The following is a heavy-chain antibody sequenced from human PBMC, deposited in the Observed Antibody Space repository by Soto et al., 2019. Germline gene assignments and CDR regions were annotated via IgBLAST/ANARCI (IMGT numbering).Heavy chain of an antibody. D-gene: IGHD1-1*01. V-gene: IGHV6-1*01. J-gene: IGHJ6*02. CDR2: TYYRSKWYS. Sequence: SQTLSLTCAISGDSVSRNSGAWNWIRQSPSGGLQWLGRTYYRSKWYSEYAPSVKSRITINPDTAKNQFALQLKSVTPDDSGVYYCARGNWNDGGYYYGMDVWGQGIRVTVSS. CDR1: GDSVSRNSGA. CDR3: ARGNWNDGGYYYGMDV.